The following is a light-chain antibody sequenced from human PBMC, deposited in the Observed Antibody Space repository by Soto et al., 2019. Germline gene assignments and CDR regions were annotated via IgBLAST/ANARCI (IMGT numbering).Light chain of an antibody. Sequence: QSALTQRPSASGSPGQSVTIACTGTSSDVGGYNYVSWYQEHPGKAPKVIIYEVSKRPSGVPDRFSGYKSGNTASLTVSGLQAEDEADYYCCSYAGSKTFAFGTGTKVTVL. V-gene: IGLV2-8*01. CDR2: EVS. J-gene: IGLJ1*01. CDR3: CSYAGSKTFA. CDR1: SSDVGGYNY.